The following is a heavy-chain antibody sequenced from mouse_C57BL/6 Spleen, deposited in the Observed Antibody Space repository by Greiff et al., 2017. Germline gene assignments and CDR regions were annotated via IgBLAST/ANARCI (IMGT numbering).Heavy chain of an antibody. D-gene: IGHD2-1*01. Sequence: VKLMESGAELVRPGASVKLSCKASGYTFTDYYINWVKQRPGQGLEWIARIYPGSGNTYYNEKFKGKATLTAEKSSSTAYMQLSSLTSEDSAVYFCARTEIYFYYAMDYWGQGTSVTVSS. V-gene: IGHV1-76*01. CDR2: IYPGSGNT. CDR1: GYTFTDYY. J-gene: IGHJ4*01. CDR3: ARTEIYFYYAMDY.